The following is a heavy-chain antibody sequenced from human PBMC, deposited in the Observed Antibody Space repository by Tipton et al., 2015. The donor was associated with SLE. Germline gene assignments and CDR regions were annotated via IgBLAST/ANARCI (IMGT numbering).Heavy chain of an antibody. CDR3: ARALSGYCSSTSCSAWYFDL. J-gene: IGHJ2*01. CDR2: INSDGSST. V-gene: IGHV3-74*01. Sequence: SLRLSCAASGFTFSSYWMHWVRQAPGKGLVWVPRINSDGSSTSYADSVKGRFTISRDNAKNTLYLQMNSLRAEDTAVYYCARALSGYCSSTSCSAWYFDLWGRGTLVTVSS. D-gene: IGHD2-2*01. CDR1: GFTFSSYW.